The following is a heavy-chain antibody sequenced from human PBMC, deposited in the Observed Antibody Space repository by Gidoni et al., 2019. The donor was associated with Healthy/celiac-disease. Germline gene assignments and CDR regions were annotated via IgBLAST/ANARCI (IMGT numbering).Heavy chain of an antibody. CDR2: IYYSGST. CDR1: GGSISRYY. V-gene: IGHV4-59*01. CDR3: ARARGVRGVIITELGI. J-gene: IGHJ4*02. Sequence: QVQLQESGPGLVKPSETLSLTCTVSGGSISRYYWSWIRQPPGKGLEWIGYIYYSGSTNYNPSLKSRVTISVDTSKNQFSLKLSSVTAADTAVYYCARARGVRGVIITELGIWGQGTLVTVSS. D-gene: IGHD3-10*01.